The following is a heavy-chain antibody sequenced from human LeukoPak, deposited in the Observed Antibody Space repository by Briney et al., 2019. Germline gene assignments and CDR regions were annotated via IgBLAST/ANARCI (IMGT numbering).Heavy chain of an antibody. J-gene: IGHJ3*02. V-gene: IGHV3-21*01. CDR1: GFTLSTYS. Sequence: GGSLRLSCAASGFTLSTYSMNWVRQAPGKGLEWVSSISNSGTYIYYADSLKGRFTISRDNAKNSLYLQVNSLRAEDTAVYYCARDRILHDAFDIWGQGTMVTVSS. CDR2: ISNSGTYI. CDR3: ARDRILHDAFDI.